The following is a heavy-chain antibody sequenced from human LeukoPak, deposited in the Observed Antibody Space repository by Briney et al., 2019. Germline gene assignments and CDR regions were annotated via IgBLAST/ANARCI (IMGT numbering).Heavy chain of an antibody. CDR2: IRSRANSYAT. V-gene: IGHV3-73*01. J-gene: IGHJ4*02. Sequence: PGGSLRLSCAASGFTFSDSGMHWVRQASGKGLEWVGRIRSRANSYATAYAASVRGRFTISRDDSKNTAYLQMNSLRTEDTAVYYCTRRYCSGGSCYSDYWGQGTLVTVSS. CDR3: TRRYCSGGSCYSDY. D-gene: IGHD2-15*01. CDR1: GFTFSDSG.